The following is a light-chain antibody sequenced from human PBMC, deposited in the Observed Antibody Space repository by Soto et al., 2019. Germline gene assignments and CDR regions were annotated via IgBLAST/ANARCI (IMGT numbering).Light chain of an antibody. Sequence: EIVMTQSPATLSVSPGERATLSCRASESVSSTLAWYQQKPGQTPRLLIYGASTRATAIPARFSASGSGTEFTLTISGLQAEDFAFYYCQQYYNWPLTFGGGTKVEIK. V-gene: IGKV3-15*01. CDR1: ESVSST. CDR2: GAS. CDR3: QQYYNWPLT. J-gene: IGKJ4*01.